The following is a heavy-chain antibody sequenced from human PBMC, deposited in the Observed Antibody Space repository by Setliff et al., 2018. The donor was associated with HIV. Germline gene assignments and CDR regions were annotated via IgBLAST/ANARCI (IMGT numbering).Heavy chain of an antibody. CDR3: ARGYCDTSGCLRGGDVS. D-gene: IGHD3-22*01. V-gene: IGHV3-23*01. Sequence: PGGCLRLSCTGSGFSFSNYAMNRVRQTAGKGLEWVSSISCTGGSTYYADSVKGQFTIYRDNSKNTQYLQMNSLRTEDTAVYYCARGYCDTSGCLRGGDVSWGQGTLVTVSS. J-gene: IGHJ5*02. CDR2: ISCTGGST. CDR1: GFSFSNYA.